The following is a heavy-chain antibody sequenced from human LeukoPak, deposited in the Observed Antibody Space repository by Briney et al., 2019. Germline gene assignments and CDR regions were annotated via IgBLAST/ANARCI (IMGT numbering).Heavy chain of an antibody. CDR1: GYTFSNYT. V-gene: IGHV1-3*01. CDR3: ARDRRGITIFGI. Sequence: ASVKVSCKASGYTFSNYTLNWVRQAPGQRLEWMGWINAGNGNTKYSQKFQGRVTITRDTSASTAYMELSSLRSEDTAVYYCARDRRGITIFGIWGQGTMVTVSS. D-gene: IGHD3-3*01. J-gene: IGHJ3*02. CDR2: INAGNGNT.